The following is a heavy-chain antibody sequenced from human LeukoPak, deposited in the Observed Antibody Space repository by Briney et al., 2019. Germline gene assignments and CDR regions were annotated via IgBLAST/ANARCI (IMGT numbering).Heavy chain of an antibody. CDR1: GFTFSDYW. J-gene: IGHJ4*02. CDR2: ISWNSGSI. Sequence: GGSLRLSCAASGFTFSDYWMHWVRQAPGKGLEWVSGISWNSGSIAYADSVKGRFAISRDNAKNSLYLQMNSLRAEDMALYYCAKDRGYSSSPAYFDYWGQGTLVTVSS. D-gene: IGHD6-13*01. CDR3: AKDRGYSSSPAYFDY. V-gene: IGHV3-9*03.